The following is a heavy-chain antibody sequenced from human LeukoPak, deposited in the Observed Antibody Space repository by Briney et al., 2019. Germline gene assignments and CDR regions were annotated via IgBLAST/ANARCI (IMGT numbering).Heavy chain of an antibody. CDR3: ARVSGGFGEYYFDY. V-gene: IGHV3-20*04. Sequence: PGGSLRLSCAASGFTFDDYGMSWVRQAPGKGLEWVSGINWNGGSTGYADSVKGRFTISRDNAKNSLYLQMNSLRAEDTALYYCARVSGGFGEYYFDYWGQGTLVTVSS. CDR2: INWNGGST. D-gene: IGHD3-10*01. CDR1: GFTFDDYG. J-gene: IGHJ4*02.